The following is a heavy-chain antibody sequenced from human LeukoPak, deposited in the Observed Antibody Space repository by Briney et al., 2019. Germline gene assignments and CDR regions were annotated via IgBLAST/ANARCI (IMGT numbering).Heavy chain of an antibody. J-gene: IGHJ4*02. CDR1: GFTFSNYV. CDR3: ATSYLMGDPMTTSSGV. CDR2: ISHDRNNK. D-gene: IGHD4-11*01. V-gene: IGHV3-30-3*01. Sequence: PGKSLRLSCAASGFTFSNYVFYWVRQAPAKGLEWVAVISHDRNNKNYGDSVKGRFTIARDTPKNTVYLQMNSLRVEDTAVYYCATSYLMGDPMTTSSGVGGQGTLVTVSS.